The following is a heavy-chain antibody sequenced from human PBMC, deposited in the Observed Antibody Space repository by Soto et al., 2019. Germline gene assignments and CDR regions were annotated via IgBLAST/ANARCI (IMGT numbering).Heavy chain of an antibody. J-gene: IGHJ5*02. D-gene: IGHD2-21*02. CDR2: ITSDGKSK. CDR1: GFNFTKHW. CDR3: ARESGDWPLNWFDP. V-gene: IGHV3-74*01. Sequence: VGSLRLSCAASGFNFTKHWMHWVRQAPGKGLVWVSRITSDGKSKAYAESVKGRFAISRDNAKNTVYLQMNGLTVEDTAVYYCARESGDWPLNWFDPWGQGTLVTVSS.